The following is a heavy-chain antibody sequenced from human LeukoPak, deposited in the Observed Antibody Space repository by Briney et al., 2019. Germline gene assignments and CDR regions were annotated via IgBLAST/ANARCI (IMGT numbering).Heavy chain of an antibody. CDR2: MSTSGNP. CDR1: GGSISGYY. D-gene: IGHD2-2*01. CDR3: AKIRECSTTSCYRTYGMDV. V-gene: IGHV4-4*07. Sequence: SETLSLTCTVSGGSISGYYWSWIRQPAGKGLEWIGRMSTSGNPNYIPSLVSRVTMSVDTSKNQFSLNLSSVTAADTAVYFCAKIRECSTTSCYRTYGMDVWGQGTTVTVSS. J-gene: IGHJ6*02.